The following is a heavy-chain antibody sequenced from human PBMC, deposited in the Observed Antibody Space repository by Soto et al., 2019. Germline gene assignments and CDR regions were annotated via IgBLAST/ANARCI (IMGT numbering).Heavy chain of an antibody. CDR2: ISGSGGST. Sequence: GGSLRLSCAASGFTFSSYAMSWVRQAPGKGLEWVSAISGSGGSTYYADSVKGRFTISRDNSKNTLYLQMNSLRAEDTAVYYCAKDKTYYYDSSGYYYFDYRGQGTLLTVSS. CDR3: AKDKTYYYDSSGYYYFDY. J-gene: IGHJ4*02. D-gene: IGHD3-22*01. CDR1: GFTFSSYA. V-gene: IGHV3-23*01.